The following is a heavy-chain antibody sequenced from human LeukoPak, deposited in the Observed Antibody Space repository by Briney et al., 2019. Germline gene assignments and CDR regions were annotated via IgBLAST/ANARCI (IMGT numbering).Heavy chain of an antibody. D-gene: IGHD6-13*01. CDR1: GGSISSYD. CDR2: LYYSGST. CDR3: ARLKAVPGTGGYFDY. Sequence: SETLSLTCTVSGGSISSYDWSWIRQPPGNGLECIGYLYYSGSTNYNPPVKSRVTISVDTSKNQFSLKLSSVTAADTAVYYCARLKAVPGTGGYFDYWGQGTLVTVSS. V-gene: IGHV4-59*08. J-gene: IGHJ4*02.